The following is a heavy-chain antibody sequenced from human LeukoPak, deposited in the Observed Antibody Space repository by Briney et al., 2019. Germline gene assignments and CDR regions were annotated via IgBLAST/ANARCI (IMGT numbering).Heavy chain of an antibody. CDR1: GYTFTGYY. V-gene: IGHV1-2*02. CDR3: ARDGDIVVVVGGLYDY. D-gene: IGHD2-15*01. CDR2: INPNSGGT. J-gene: IGHJ4*02. Sequence: ASVKVSCKASGYTFTGYYMHWVRQAPGQGLEWMGWINPNSGGTNYAQKFQGRVTMTRDTSISTAYMELSRLRSDDTAVYYCARDGDIVVVVGGLYDYWGQGTLVTVSS.